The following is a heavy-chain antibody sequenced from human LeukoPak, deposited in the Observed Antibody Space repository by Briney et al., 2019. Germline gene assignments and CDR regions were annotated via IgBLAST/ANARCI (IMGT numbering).Heavy chain of an antibody. V-gene: IGHV3-7*01. CDR3: ARVRPGHYFDY. J-gene: IGHJ4*02. Sequence: GGSLRLSGTASGFTFSIYWMSWVRQAPGKGLEWVASIKEDGSEEHYVDSVKGRFTISRDNARNSVHVQMNSLRAEDTAVYFCARVRPGHYFDYWGQGALVTVSS. CDR2: IKEDGSEE. CDR1: GFTFSIYW. D-gene: IGHD6-6*01.